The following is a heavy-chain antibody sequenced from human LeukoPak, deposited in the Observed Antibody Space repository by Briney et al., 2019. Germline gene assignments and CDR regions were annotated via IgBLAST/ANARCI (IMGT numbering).Heavy chain of an antibody. CDR3: ARRGAATGAFDI. D-gene: IGHD2-15*01. V-gene: IGHV3-21*01. CDR1: GLTFNTYN. J-gene: IGHJ3*02. Sequence: GGSLRLSCAGSGLTFNTYNMNWVRQAPGKGLEWVSSISSSSSYIYYADSVKGRFTISRDNAKNSLYLQMNSLRAEDTAVYYCARRGAATGAFDIWGQGTMVTVSS. CDR2: ISSSSSYI.